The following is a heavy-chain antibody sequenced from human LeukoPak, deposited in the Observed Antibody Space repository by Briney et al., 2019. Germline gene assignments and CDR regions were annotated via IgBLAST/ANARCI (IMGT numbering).Heavy chain of an antibody. CDR3: ARDGQYGSADYYYYYMDV. J-gene: IGHJ6*03. CDR2: IWYDGSNK. CDR1: GFTLSSYG. D-gene: IGHD3-10*01. V-gene: IGHV3-33*01. Sequence: PGRSLRLSCAASGFTLSSYGMHWVRQAPGKGLEWVAVIWYDGSNKYYADSVKGRFTISRDNSKNTLYLQMNSPRAEDTAVYYCARDGQYGSADYYYYYMDVWGKGTTVTVSS.